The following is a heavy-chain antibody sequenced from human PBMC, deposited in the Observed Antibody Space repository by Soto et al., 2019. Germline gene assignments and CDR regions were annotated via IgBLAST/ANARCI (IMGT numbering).Heavy chain of an antibody. Sequence: SETLSLTCTVSGGSISSGGYYWSWIRQHPGKGLEWIGYIYYSGSTYYNPSLKSRVTISVDTSKNQFSLKLSSVTAADTAVYYCERASIAAAGTSICDYWGQGTLVTVSS. D-gene: IGHD6-13*01. CDR1: GGSISSGGYY. V-gene: IGHV4-31*03. J-gene: IGHJ4*02. CDR2: IYYSGST. CDR3: ERASIAAAGTSICDY.